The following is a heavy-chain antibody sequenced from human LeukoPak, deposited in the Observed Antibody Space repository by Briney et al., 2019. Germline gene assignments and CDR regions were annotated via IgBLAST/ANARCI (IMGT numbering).Heavy chain of an antibody. V-gene: IGHV4-4*07. CDR2: IYTSGST. J-gene: IGHJ4*02. CDR3: ARLVVAATADYFDY. CDR1: GGSISSYY. D-gene: IGHD2-15*01. Sequence: SETLSLTCTVSGGSISSYYWSWIRQPAGKGLEWIGRIYTSGSTNYNPSLKSRVTMSVDTSKNQFSLKLSSVTAADTAVYYCARLVVAATADYFDYWGQGTLVTVSS.